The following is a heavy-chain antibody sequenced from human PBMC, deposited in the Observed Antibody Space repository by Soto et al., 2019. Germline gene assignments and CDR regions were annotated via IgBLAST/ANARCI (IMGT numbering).Heavy chain of an antibody. CDR3: AKVLRYFDWLVDY. D-gene: IGHD3-9*01. CDR2: ISGSGGST. V-gene: IGHV3-23*01. Sequence: GGSLRLSCPASGFTFSSYAMSWVRLAPGKGLEWVSAISGSGGSTYYADTVMGRFTISIDNSKNTLYLQMNSLRAEDSAVYYWAKVLRYFDWLVDYWGQGTLVTVSS. J-gene: IGHJ4*02. CDR1: GFTFSSYA.